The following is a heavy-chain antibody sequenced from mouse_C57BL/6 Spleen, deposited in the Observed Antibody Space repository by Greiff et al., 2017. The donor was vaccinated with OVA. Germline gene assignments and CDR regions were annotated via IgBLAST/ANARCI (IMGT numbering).Heavy chain of an antibody. CDR3: ARNFPPLRYYAMDY. V-gene: IGHV2-2*01. CDR1: GFSLTSYG. CDR2: IWSGGST. Sequence: QVQLKESGPGLVQPSQSLSITCTVSGFSLTSYGVHWVRQSPGKGLEWLGVIWSGGSTDYNAAFISRLSISKDNSKSQVFFKMNSLQADDTAIYYCARNFPPLRYYAMDYWGQGTSVTVSS. J-gene: IGHJ4*01. D-gene: IGHD1-1*01.